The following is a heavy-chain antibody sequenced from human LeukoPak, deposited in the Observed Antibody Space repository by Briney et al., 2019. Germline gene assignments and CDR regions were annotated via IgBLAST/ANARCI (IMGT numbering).Heavy chain of an antibody. J-gene: IGHJ4*02. V-gene: IGHV5-51*01. D-gene: IGHD1-26*01. CDR1: GYSFTSNW. CDR2: IYPGDSDT. CDR3: ARQAVGAPYYFDY. Sequence: GESLKISCKGSGYSFTSNWIAWVRQMPGKGLEWMGIIYPGDSDTRYSPSFQGQVTISADKSISTAYLQWSSLKASDTAMYYCARQAVGAPYYFDYWGQGTLVTVSS.